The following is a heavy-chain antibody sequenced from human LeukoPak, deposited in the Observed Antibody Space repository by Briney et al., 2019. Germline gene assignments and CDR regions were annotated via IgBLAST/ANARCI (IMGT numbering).Heavy chain of an antibody. CDR3: ARVEMATIQDY. V-gene: IGHV1-2*02. J-gene: IGHJ4*02. Sequence: VASVKVSCKASGYTFTSYDINWVRQATGQGLEWMGWINPNSGGTNYAQKFQGRVTMTRDTSISTAYMELSRLRSDDTAVYYCARVEMATIQDYWGQGTLVTVSS. CDR2: INPNSGGT. CDR1: GYTFTSYD. D-gene: IGHD5-24*01.